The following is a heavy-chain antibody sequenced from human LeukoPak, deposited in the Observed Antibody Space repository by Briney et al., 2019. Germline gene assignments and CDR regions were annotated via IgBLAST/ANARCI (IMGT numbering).Heavy chain of an antibody. V-gene: IGHV3-74*01. CDR3: ARDLRVTMVRGPDDYYYYGMDV. D-gene: IGHD3-10*01. Sequence: PGGSLRLSCAASGFTFSSYWMHWVRQAPGKGLVWVSRINSDGSSTSYADSVKGRFTISRDNAKNTLYLQMNSLRAEDTAVYYCARDLRVTMVRGPDDYYYYGMDVWGQGTTVTASS. J-gene: IGHJ6*02. CDR1: GFTFSSYW. CDR2: INSDGSST.